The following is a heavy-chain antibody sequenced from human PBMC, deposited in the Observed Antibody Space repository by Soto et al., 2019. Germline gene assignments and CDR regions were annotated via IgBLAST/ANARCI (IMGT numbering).Heavy chain of an antibody. CDR1: GGSVSNDAYY. J-gene: IGHJ4*02. D-gene: IGHD1-26*01. Sequence: QVQLQESGPGLVMPSETLSLTCIVSGGSVSNDAYYWSWIRQPPGKGLEWIGYIYHSGSTYYNPSLKSRVTISADTSANQFSLKVSSVTAADTAVYYCARLGIGWEFPFDYWGQGTLVNVSS. CDR3: ARLGIGWEFPFDY. V-gene: IGHV4-61*08. CDR2: IYHSGST.